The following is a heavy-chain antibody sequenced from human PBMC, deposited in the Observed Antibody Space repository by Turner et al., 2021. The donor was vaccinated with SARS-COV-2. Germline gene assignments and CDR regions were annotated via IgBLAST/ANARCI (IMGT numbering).Heavy chain of an antibody. Sequence: EVQLVESGGGLVQPGGHWRLPGAASGFTVSSNYMSWVRQAPGKGLEWVSVIYGGGSTFYADSVKGRFTISRHNSKNTLYLQMNSLRPEDTAVYYCASSSGYSSNWYLKHWGQGTLVTVSS. V-gene: IGHV3-53*04. J-gene: IGHJ4*02. CDR3: ASSSGYSSNWYLKH. D-gene: IGHD6-13*01. CDR1: GFTVSSNY. CDR2: IYGGGST.